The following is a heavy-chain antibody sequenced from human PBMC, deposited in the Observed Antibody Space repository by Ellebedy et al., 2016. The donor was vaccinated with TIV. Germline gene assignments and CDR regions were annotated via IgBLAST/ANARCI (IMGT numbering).Heavy chain of an antibody. CDR2: IYYTGST. CDR1: GGSISRSSYY. J-gene: IGHJ5*02. CDR3: ARWFGELLYVRWFDP. Sequence: GSLRLSCSVSGGSISRSSYYWGWIRQPPGKGLEWIGSIYYTGSTDYNPSLKSRVTISADTSQNQFSLRLSSVTAADTAVYYCARWFGELLYVRWFDPWGQGTLVTVSS. V-gene: IGHV4-39*01. D-gene: IGHD3-10*01.